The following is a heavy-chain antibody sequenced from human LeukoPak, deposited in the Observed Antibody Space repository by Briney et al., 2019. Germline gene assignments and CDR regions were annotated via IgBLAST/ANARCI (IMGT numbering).Heavy chain of an antibody. V-gene: IGHV4-34*01. J-gene: IGHJ6*02. Sequence: PSETLSLTCAVYGGSFSGYYWSWIRQPPGKGLEWTGEINHSGSTNYNPSLKSRVTISVDTSKNQFSLKLSSVTAADTAVYYCASLYYDFWSGSPGYYYGMDVWGQGTTVTVSS. CDR2: INHSGST. CDR3: ASLYYDFWSGSPGYYYGMDV. CDR1: GGSFSGYY. D-gene: IGHD3-3*01.